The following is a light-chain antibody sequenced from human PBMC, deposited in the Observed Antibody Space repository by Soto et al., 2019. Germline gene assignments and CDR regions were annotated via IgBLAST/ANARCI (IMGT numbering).Light chain of an antibody. CDR1: QSVGSL. CDR2: DTS. CDR3: QQRNSWPPTFT. J-gene: IGKJ5*01. V-gene: IGKV3-11*01. Sequence: EIVLTQSPATLSLSAGERATLSCRASQSVGSLLAWYQQKPGQAPRLLIYDTSIRATGIPARFSGSGSGTDFTLTISSLKPEDFAVYYCQQRNSWPPTFTFGQGTRLEIK.